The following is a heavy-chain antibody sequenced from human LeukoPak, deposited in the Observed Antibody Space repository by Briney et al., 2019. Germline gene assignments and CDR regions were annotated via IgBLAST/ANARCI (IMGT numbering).Heavy chain of an antibody. CDR1: GFTFSSYA. Sequence: GGSLRLSCAASGFTFSSYAMSWVRQAPGKGLEWVAVISYDGSNKYYADSVKGRFTISRDNSKNTLYLQMNSPRAEDTAVYYCARDVGYFYSSSFDYWGQGTLVTVSS. CDR2: ISYDGSNK. CDR3: ARDVGYFYSSSFDY. D-gene: IGHD6-13*01. J-gene: IGHJ4*02. V-gene: IGHV3-30-3*01.